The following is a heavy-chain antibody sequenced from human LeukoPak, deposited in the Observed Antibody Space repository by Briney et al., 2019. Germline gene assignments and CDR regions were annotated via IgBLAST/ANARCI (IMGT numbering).Heavy chain of an antibody. V-gene: IGHV4-31*03. J-gene: IGHJ3*01. D-gene: IGHD6-19*01. Sequence: SETLSLTCSVSGGSISISGFYCNWIGQLPGKGLEWIGYTYNSGNTYYNPSFGSRVTISTDTSMNQFFLKSHSVTAADTAVYYCARCSGWRDAFDFWGRGTTVTVSS. CDR1: GGSISISGFY. CDR2: TYNSGNT. CDR3: ARCSGWRDAFDF.